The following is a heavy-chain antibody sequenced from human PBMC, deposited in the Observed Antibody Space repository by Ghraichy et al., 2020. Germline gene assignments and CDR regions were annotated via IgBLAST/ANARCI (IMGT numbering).Heavy chain of an antibody. CDR2: MNHHGAS. J-gene: IGHJ6*02. D-gene: IGHD3-16*01. V-gene: IGHV4-34*01. CDR1: GGPFGYSY. Sequence: SETLSLTCDVLGGPFGYSYLTSIRQSPVKGLEWLGEMNHHGASTFNPSLKSRVSMSFDRSKNQFSLRMTSVTAADAAVYYCTRVRGTDPPTYLNSGMDVWGQGTAVSVSS. CDR3: TRVRGTDPPTYLNSGMDV.